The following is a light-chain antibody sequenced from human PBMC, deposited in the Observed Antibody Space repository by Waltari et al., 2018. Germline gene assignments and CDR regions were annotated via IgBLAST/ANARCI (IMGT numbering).Light chain of an antibody. Sequence: QSALTQPRSVSGSPGQSVTIPCTGTSSDAGGYNDVSWYQQHPGNAPKLMIYDVSTRPSRVPDRVSGSKSVNTASLTISGLQSEDEADSYCCSYAGSSTFMVFGGWTKLTVL. V-gene: IGLV2-11*01. J-gene: IGLJ2*01. CDR2: DVS. CDR3: CSYAGSSTFMV. CDR1: SSDAGGYND.